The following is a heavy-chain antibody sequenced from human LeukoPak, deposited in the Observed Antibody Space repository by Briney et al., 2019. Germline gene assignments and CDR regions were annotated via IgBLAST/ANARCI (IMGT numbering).Heavy chain of an antibody. V-gene: IGHV3-21*01. Sequence: PGGSLRLSCAASGFTFSSYSMNWVRQAPGKGLEWVSSISTSSSYIHYADSVKGRFTISRDNAKNSLHLQMNSLRAEDTAVYYCARAFSSSWYSSYFDYWGQGTLVTVSS. D-gene: IGHD6-13*01. CDR2: ISTSSSYI. CDR3: ARAFSSSWYSSYFDY. J-gene: IGHJ4*02. CDR1: GFTFSSYS.